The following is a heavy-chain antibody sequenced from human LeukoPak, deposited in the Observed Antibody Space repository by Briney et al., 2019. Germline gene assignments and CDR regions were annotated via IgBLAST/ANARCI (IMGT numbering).Heavy chain of an antibody. CDR3: AKDPFPMTTVTTLV. J-gene: IGHJ4*02. V-gene: IGHV3-23*01. D-gene: IGHD4-17*01. Sequence: GGSLRLSCAASGFPFSTYAMNWVRQAPGKGLEWVSGISANGGSTYYADSVKGRCTISRDNSKNTLYLQMNSLRAEDTAVYYCAKDPFPMTTVTTLVWGQGTLVTVSS. CDR1: GFPFSTYA. CDR2: ISANGGST.